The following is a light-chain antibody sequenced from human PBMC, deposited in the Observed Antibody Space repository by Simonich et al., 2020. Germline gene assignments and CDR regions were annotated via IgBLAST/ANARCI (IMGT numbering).Light chain of an antibody. CDR1: SSDVGGYNY. Sequence: QSALTQPASVSWSPGQSITISCTGTSSDVGGYNYVSWYQQHPGKAPKLMIYDVRKRPSGVSNSFSGSKSGNTASLTISGLQAEDEADYYCSSYTSSSTWVFGGGTKLTVL. CDR2: DVR. J-gene: IGLJ3*02. V-gene: IGLV2-14*01. CDR3: SSYTSSSTWV.